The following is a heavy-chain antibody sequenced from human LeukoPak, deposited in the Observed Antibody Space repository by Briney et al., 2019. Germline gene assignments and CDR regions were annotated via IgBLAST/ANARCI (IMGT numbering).Heavy chain of an antibody. CDR1: GFTFSSYG. Sequence: AGGSLRLSCAASGFTFSSYGMHWVRQAPGKGLEWVAVISYDGSNKYYADSVKGRFTISRDNSKNTLYLQMNSLRAEDAAVYYCARELVGAAYYFDYWGQGTLVTVSS. D-gene: IGHD1-26*01. CDR3: ARELVGAAYYFDY. J-gene: IGHJ4*02. V-gene: IGHV3-30*03. CDR2: ISYDGSNK.